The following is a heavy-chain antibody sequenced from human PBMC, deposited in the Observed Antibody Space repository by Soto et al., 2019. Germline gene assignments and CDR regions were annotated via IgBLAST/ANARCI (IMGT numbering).Heavy chain of an antibody. CDR1: GFTFSTYW. J-gene: IGHJ6*02. V-gene: IGHV3-7*01. CDR3: TTSPHRDSERVFV. CDR2: IKQDGTEK. D-gene: IGHD1-26*01. Sequence: SLRLSCAASGFTFSTYWMSWVRRTPGKGLEWVANIKQDGTEKYYVDSVRGRLTVSRDNAKSSLHLQMNSLRVEDTAVYYCTTSPHRDSERVFVWGQGTTVTVSS.